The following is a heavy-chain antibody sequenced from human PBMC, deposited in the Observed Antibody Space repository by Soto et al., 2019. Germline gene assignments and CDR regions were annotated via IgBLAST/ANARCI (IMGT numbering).Heavy chain of an antibody. D-gene: IGHD4-17*01. J-gene: IGHJ4*02. CDR3: ARDGPPRTFDC. CDR1: GGSFSKLG. Sequence: QVQLVQSGAEVKKPGSAVKVSCKTSGGSFSKLGISWVRQAPGQGLEWMGMIIPIYGTTNYAQNFQGRITITADESTGTAYMELNSLRSEDTAVYYCARDGPPRTFDCWGQGTLVTVSS. V-gene: IGHV1-69*18. CDR2: IIPIYGTT.